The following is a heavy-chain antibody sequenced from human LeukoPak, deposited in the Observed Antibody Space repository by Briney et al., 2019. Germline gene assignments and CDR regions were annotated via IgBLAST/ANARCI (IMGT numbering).Heavy chain of an antibody. CDR1: GFTFSSYG. CDR3: AELGITMIGGA. Sequence: TGGSLRLSCAASGFTFSSYGMNWVRQAPGKGLEWVSYISSSGSTIYYADSVKGRFTISRDNAKNSLYLQMNSLRAEDTAVYYCAELGITMIGGAWDKGTTVTISS. CDR2: ISSSGSTI. J-gene: IGHJ6*04. V-gene: IGHV3-48*04. D-gene: IGHD3-10*02.